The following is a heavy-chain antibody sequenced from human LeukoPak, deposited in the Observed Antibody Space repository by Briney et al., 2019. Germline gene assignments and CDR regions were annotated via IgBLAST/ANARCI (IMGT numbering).Heavy chain of an antibody. CDR3: ARRIAAAGVGIVY. D-gene: IGHD6-13*01. J-gene: IGHJ4*02. CDR1: VHTFTSYD. Sequence: SVKVSCKASVHTFTSYDINWVRQATGQGLEWMGWMNPDSGNTGYAQKFQDRVTMTRNPSISTAYMELSSLTSEDTAVYYCARRIAAAGVGIVYWGQGTLVTVSS. V-gene: IGHV1-8*01. CDR2: MNPDSGNT.